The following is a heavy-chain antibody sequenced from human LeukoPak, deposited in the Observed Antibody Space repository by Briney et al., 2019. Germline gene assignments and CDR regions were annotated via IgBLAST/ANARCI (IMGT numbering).Heavy chain of an antibody. Sequence: GGSLRLSCAASGFTFSSYGMHWVRQAPGKGLEWVAVISYDGSNKYYADSVKGRFTISRGNSKNTLYLQMNSLRAEDTAVYYCAKDPSVEPYYYYGMDVWGQGTTVTVSS. D-gene: IGHD2-15*01. CDR3: AKDPSVEPYYYYGMDV. CDR1: GFTFSSYG. J-gene: IGHJ6*02. CDR2: ISYDGSNK. V-gene: IGHV3-30*18.